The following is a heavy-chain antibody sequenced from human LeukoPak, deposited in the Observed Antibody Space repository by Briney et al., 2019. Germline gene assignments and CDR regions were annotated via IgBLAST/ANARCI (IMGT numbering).Heavy chain of an antibody. D-gene: IGHD5-24*01. CDR1: GFTFSSYA. J-gene: IGHJ4*02. CDR2: ISGSGVTT. V-gene: IGHV3-23*01. CDR3: AKGTSSLEMANDY. Sequence: GGSLRLSCVASGFTFSSYAMGWVRQAPGKGLEWVSAISGSGVTTHYAGSVKGRFSISRDNSKNTLYLQMDSLRAEDTALYYCAKGTSSLEMANDYWGQGTLVTVSS.